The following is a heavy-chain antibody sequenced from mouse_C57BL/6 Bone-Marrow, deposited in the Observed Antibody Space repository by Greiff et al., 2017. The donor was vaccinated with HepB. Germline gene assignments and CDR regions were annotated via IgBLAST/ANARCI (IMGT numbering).Heavy chain of an antibody. CDR1: GYSITSGYY. Sequence: ESGPGLVKPSQSLSLTCSVTGYSITSGYYWNWIRQFPGNKLEWMGYISYDGSNNYNPSLKNRISITRDTSKNQFFLKLNSVTTEDTATYYCASLSFWYFDVWGTGTTVTVSS. CDR2: ISYDGSN. J-gene: IGHJ1*03. D-gene: IGHD6-2*01. CDR3: ASLSFWYFDV. V-gene: IGHV3-6*01.